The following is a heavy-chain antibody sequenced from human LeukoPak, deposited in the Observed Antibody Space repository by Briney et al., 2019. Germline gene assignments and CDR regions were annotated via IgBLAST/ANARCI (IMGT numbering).Heavy chain of an antibody. V-gene: IGHV3-23*01. CDR1: GFTFSSYA. CDR2: TSGSGRSI. CDR3: AKDVAYSSTWYPFDY. J-gene: IGHJ4*02. D-gene: IGHD6-13*01. Sequence: GGSLRLSCAASGFTFSSYAMSWVRQAPGKGLEWVSGTSGSGRSIHYADSVKGRFTISRDNSKNTLYLQMNSLRADDTAVYYCAKDVAYSSTWYPFDYWGQGTLVTVSS.